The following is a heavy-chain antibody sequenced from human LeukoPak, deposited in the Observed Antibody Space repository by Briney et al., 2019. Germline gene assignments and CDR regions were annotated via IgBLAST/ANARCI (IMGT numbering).Heavy chain of an antibody. CDR1: GFTFSSYA. CDR2: ISYDGSNK. D-gene: IGHD3-22*01. CDR3: ARDRYASSGYYYETGFDYYFDY. Sequence: GGSLRLSCAASGFTFSSYAMHWVRQAPGKGLEWVAVISYDGSNKYYADSVKGRFTISRDNSKNTLYLQMNSLRAEDTAVYYCARDRYASSGYYYETGFDYYFDYWGQGTLVTVSS. J-gene: IGHJ4*02. V-gene: IGHV3-30-3*01.